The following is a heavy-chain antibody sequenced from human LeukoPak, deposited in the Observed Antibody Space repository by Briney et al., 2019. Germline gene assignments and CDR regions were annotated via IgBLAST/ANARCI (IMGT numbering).Heavy chain of an antibody. Sequence: GGSLRLSCAASGFTFSNYPMHWVRQAPGKGLEWVAVISVDGRDTHYADSVKGRFTISRDNSKNMLYLQMNSLRAEDTAVYYCARNLYYYDSSGYYYYWGQGTLVTVSS. J-gene: IGHJ4*02. V-gene: IGHV3-30*14. CDR3: ARNLYYYDSSGYYYY. CDR2: ISVDGRDT. CDR1: GFTFSNYP. D-gene: IGHD3-22*01.